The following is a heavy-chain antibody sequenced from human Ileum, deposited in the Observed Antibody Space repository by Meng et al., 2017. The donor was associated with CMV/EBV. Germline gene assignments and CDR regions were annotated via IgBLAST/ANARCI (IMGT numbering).Heavy chain of an antibody. Sequence: GGSLRLSCAASGFTFSNYAMNWVRQAPGKGLEWVSTISGSDGSTSYAHSVKGRFTISRDNSKNTLYLQMSSLRAEDMAVYYCAKDRSSTWYRGLDVWGQGTTV. CDR1: GFTFSNYA. V-gene: IGHV3-23*01. CDR2: ISGSDGST. CDR3: AKDRSSTWYRGLDV. D-gene: IGHD6-13*01. J-gene: IGHJ6*01.